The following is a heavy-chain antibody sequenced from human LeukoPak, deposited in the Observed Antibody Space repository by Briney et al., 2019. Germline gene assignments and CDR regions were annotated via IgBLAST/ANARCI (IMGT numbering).Heavy chain of an antibody. D-gene: IGHD3-10*01. J-gene: IGHJ4*02. CDR2: IYNSGST. V-gene: IGHV4-59*01. CDR3: ARNRLYGSGSGDFDH. Sequence: SETLSLTCAVYGGSFSGYYWSWIRQPPGKGLEWIGYIYNSGSTNYNPSLKSRVTISVDASKNQFSLKLNSVTAADTAVYYCARNRLYGSGSGDFDHWGQGTLVTVSS. CDR1: GGSFSGYY.